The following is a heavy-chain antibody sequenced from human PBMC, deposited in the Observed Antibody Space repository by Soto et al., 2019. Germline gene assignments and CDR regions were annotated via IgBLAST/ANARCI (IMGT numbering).Heavy chain of an antibody. D-gene: IGHD2-2*01. Sequence: SETLSLTCAVYGGSFSGYYWSWIRQPPGKGLEWIGEINHSGSTNYNPSLKSRVTISVDTSKNQFSLKLSSVTAADTAVYYCARGYCSSTSCYVSPFDYWGQGTLVTVSS. V-gene: IGHV4-34*01. CDR3: ARGYCSSTSCYVSPFDY. CDR1: GGSFSGYY. J-gene: IGHJ4*02. CDR2: INHSGST.